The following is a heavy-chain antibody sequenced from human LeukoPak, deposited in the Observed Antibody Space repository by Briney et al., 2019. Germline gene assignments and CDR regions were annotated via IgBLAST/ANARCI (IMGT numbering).Heavy chain of an antibody. V-gene: IGHV3-23*01. CDR2: ISGSGGST. D-gene: IGHD3-22*01. J-gene: IGHJ4*02. Sequence: PGGSLRLSCAASGFTFSSYAMSWVRQAPGKGLEWVSAISGSGGSTYYADSVKGRFTISRDNSKNTLHLQMNSLRAEDTAVYYCAKDHYYDSSGYYYFDYWGQGTLVTVSS. CDR1: GFTFSSYA. CDR3: AKDHYYDSSGYYYFDY.